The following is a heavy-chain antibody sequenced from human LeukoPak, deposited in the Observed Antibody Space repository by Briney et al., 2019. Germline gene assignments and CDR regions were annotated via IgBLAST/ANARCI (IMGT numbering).Heavy chain of an antibody. CDR1: EFTFSSYG. CDR2: IRYDGSTQ. V-gene: IGHV3-30*02. J-gene: IGHJ4*02. Sequence: GGSLRLSCAASEFTFSSYGMHWVRQAPGKGLEWVTFIRYDGSTQYYINSVKGRFTISRDNAKNTLYLQMNSLRAEDTAVYYCANGAAAGTPTIGDYWGQGTLVTVSS. CDR3: ANGAAAGTPTIGDY. D-gene: IGHD6-13*01.